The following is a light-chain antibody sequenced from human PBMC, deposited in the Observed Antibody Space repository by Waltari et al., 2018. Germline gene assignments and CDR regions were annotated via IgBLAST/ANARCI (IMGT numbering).Light chain of an antibody. CDR3: QTWDSSSYV. J-gene: IGLJ1*01. CDR1: KLGDQY. V-gene: IGLV3-1*01. CDR2: EDT. Sequence: SYELTQPPSVSVSPGQAVSITCSGKKLGDQYFNWYQQKAGQSPVLVIYEDTKRPSGIPGRLSASNSGNTATLTISETQAMDEADYYCQTWDSSSYVFGTGTTVTVL.